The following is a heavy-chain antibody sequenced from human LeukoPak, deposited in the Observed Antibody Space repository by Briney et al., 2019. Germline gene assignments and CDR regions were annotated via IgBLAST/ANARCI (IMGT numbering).Heavy chain of an antibody. V-gene: IGHV3-48*01. Sequence: GALRLSCAASGFTFSSHSMNWVRQAPGKGLDWVAYISHDATITSYSDSVKGRFTISRDTGKDSLSLQMNSLRAEDTALYYCTRDQGYCTGNRCIRWHDLWGQGTLVTVSS. CDR1: GFTFSSHS. D-gene: IGHD2-8*02. J-gene: IGHJ5*02. CDR2: ISHDATIT. CDR3: TRDQGYCTGNRCIRWHDL.